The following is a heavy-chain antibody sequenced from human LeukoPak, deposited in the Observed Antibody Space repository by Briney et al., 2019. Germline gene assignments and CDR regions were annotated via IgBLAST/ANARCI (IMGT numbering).Heavy chain of an antibody. Sequence: SVKVSCKASGGTFGSYAISWVRQAPGQGLEWMGRIIPIFGTANYAQKFQGRVTITTDQSTSTAYMELSSLRSEDTAVYYCARDRWSGSPLGYWGQRTLVTVSS. CDR1: GGTFGSYA. CDR3: ARDRWSGSPLGY. V-gene: IGHV1-69*05. D-gene: IGHD1-26*01. J-gene: IGHJ4*02. CDR2: IIPIFGTA.